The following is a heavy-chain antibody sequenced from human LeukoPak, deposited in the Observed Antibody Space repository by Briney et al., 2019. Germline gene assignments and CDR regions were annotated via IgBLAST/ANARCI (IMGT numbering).Heavy chain of an antibody. CDR1: GYTFTSYA. V-gene: IGHV7-4-1*02. CDR2: INPNTGSP. Sequence: ASVKVSCKASGYTFTSYAMNWVRQAPGQGLEWMGWINPNTGSPTYAQGFTGRFVFSLDTSVSTAYLQISSLKAEDTAVYYCARDRIQLWIGNDAFDIWGQGTMVTVSS. J-gene: IGHJ3*02. D-gene: IGHD5-18*01. CDR3: ARDRIQLWIGNDAFDI.